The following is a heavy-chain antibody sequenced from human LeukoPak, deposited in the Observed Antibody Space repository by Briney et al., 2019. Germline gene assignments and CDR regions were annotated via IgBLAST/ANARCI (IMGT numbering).Heavy chain of an antibody. V-gene: IGHV3-23*01. D-gene: IGHD1-26*01. CDR3: AKGGAHV. Sequence: GGSLRLSCAASGFTFSSYSMNWVRQAPGKGLEWVSAISSSGSSTYYADSGRGRFIIYRDSSKNTLYLRMDSLRVEDTAVYYCAKGGAHVGGQGTLVTVSS. CDR2: ISSSGSST. J-gene: IGHJ4*02. CDR1: GFTFSSYS.